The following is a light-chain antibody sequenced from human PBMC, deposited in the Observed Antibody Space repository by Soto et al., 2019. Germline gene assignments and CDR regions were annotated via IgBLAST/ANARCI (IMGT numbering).Light chain of an antibody. J-gene: IGKJ1*01. CDR2: VAS. Sequence: DIPMTQSPSSLSASVGDRVTITCRASQSINNYLTWYQQKQGKXHKLLIYVASTLQSGVPSRFSGSGSGTDLTITIGSLHTEDVETYYCQQSYSSPRTFGQGTKVEIK. V-gene: IGKV1-39*01. CDR3: QQSYSSPRT. CDR1: QSINNY.